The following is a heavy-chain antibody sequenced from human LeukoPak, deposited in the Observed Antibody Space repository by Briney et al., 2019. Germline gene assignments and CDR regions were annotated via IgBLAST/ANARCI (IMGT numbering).Heavy chain of an antibody. J-gene: IGHJ4*02. CDR2: INPYNGGT. D-gene: IGHD4-17*01. Sequence: ASVTVSCKASGYTFTGYYLHWVRQAPGQGLEWMGWINPYNGGTNYAQKFQGRVTMTRDTSISTAYMELSRLRSDDTAVYYCARPGDYGDYDFDYWGQGTLVTVSS. CDR1: GYTFTGYY. V-gene: IGHV1-2*02. CDR3: ARPGDYGDYDFDY.